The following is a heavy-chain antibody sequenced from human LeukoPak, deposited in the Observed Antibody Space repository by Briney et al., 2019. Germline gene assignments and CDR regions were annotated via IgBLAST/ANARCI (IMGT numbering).Heavy chain of an antibody. D-gene: IGHD6-13*01. CDR2: IYHSGST. Sequence: PSETLSLTCAVSGGSISSSNWWSWVRQPPGKGLEWIGEIYHSGSTNYNPSLKSRVTISVDTSKNQFSLKLSSVTAADTAVYYCARVFRVAAAGTGVDPWGQGTLVTVSS. CDR1: GGSISSSNW. V-gene: IGHV4-4*02. CDR3: ARVFRVAAAGTGVDP. J-gene: IGHJ5*02.